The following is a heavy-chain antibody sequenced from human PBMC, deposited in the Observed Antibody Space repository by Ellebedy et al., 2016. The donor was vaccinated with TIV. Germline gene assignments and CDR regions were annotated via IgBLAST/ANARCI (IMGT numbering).Heavy chain of an antibody. CDR1: GFTVSSNY. Sequence: PGGSLRLSCAASGFTVSSNYMNWVRQAPGKGLEWVSVLQSGGVTHYADSVKGRFTVSRDNSRNTLYLQMNSLSVEDTAVYYCTRARGGGGSVDYWGQGTLVTVSS. CDR3: TRARGGGGSVDY. CDR2: LQSGGVT. J-gene: IGHJ4*02. D-gene: IGHD2-21*01. V-gene: IGHV3-66*01.